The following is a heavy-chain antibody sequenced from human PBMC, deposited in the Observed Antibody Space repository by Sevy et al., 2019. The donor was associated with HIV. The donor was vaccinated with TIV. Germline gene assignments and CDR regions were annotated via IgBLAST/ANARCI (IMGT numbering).Heavy chain of an antibody. J-gene: IGHJ3*01. CDR3: AAADMTRFGGPLRVFDF. CDR1: GFTFSNSA. V-gene: IGHV1-58*01. Sequence: GASVKVSCKASGFTFSNSAVQWVRQARGQRLEWIGWIVVGSGIADYEQKFQERVIVSRDMSTSTDYVELRSLRFEDTAVYYCAAADMTRFGGPLRVFDFWGLGTMVTVSS. D-gene: IGHD3-16*01. CDR2: IVVGSGIA.